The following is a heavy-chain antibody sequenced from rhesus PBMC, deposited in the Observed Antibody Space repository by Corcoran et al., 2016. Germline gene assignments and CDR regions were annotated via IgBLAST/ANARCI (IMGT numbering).Heavy chain of an antibody. Sequence: EVQLVEYGGGLAKTGGSLRLSCAASGFTFSAYSIHWVRQASGKGLEWVSRISNGGGSTWYADSVKGRFTISRENAKNTLYLQMDSLRAEDTAVYYCARDTVTGGLDSWGQGVVVTVSS. V-gene: IGHV3-59*01. CDR3: ARDTVTGGLDS. D-gene: IGHD4-23*01. J-gene: IGHJ6*01. CDR2: ISNGGGST. CDR1: GFTFSAYS.